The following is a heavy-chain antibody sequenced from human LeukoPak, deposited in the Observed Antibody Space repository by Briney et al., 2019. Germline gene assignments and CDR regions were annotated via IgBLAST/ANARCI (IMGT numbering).Heavy chain of an antibody. D-gene: IGHD3-9*01. Sequence: PSETLSLTCTVSGGSISGYYWSWIRQPPGKGLEWIGYIYTSGTTNYNPSLKSRVTISVDTSKNQFSLELSSVTAADTAVYYCAGAGNFDWDPRNAFDIWGQGTMVTVSS. J-gene: IGHJ3*02. CDR1: GGSISGYY. CDR3: AGAGNFDWDPRNAFDI. V-gene: IGHV4-4*09. CDR2: IYTSGTT.